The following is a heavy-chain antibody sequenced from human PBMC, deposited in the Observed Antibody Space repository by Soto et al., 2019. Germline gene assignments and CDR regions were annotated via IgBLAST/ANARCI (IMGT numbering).Heavy chain of an antibody. CDR1: GFSISTYG. J-gene: IGHJ4*02. Sequence: EVQILESGGGLVQPGGSLRLSCAASGFSISTYGVTWVRQAPGKGLEWVSGVSGGSGTTHYADSVKGRFTITTDNSENTAYLQMNNLRVEDTVVYYCAKWNGYGDHWGQGTLVTVS. D-gene: IGHD1-1*01. V-gene: IGHV3-23*01. CDR3: AKWNGYGDH. CDR2: VSGGSGTT.